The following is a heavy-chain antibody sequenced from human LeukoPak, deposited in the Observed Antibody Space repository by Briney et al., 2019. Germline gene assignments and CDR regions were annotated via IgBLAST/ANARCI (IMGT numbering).Heavy chain of an antibody. CDR1: GGSISSGDYY. D-gene: IGHD3-22*01. V-gene: IGHV4-30-4*01. CDR3: ARHAEDYYDSSANFDY. CDR2: IYYSGST. Sequence: SETLSLTCTVSGGSISSGDYYWSWIRQPPGKGLEWIGYIYYSGSTYYNPSLKSRVTISVDTSKNQFSLKLSSVTAADTAVYYCARHAEDYYDSSANFDYWGQGTLVTVSS. J-gene: IGHJ4*02.